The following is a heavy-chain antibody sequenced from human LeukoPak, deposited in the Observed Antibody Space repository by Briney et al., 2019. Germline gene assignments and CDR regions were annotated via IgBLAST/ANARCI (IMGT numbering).Heavy chain of an antibody. CDR1: GGSFSGYY. D-gene: IGHD6-13*01. J-gene: IGHJ3*02. CDR2: INHSGST. Sequence: SETLSLTCAVYGGSFSGYYWSWIRQPPGKGLEWIGEINHSGSTKYNPSLKSRVTISVDTSKNQFSLKMSSVTAADTAVYYCARLRYSSNWYGDAFDIWGQGTMVTVSS. V-gene: IGHV4-34*01. CDR3: ARLRYSSNWYGDAFDI.